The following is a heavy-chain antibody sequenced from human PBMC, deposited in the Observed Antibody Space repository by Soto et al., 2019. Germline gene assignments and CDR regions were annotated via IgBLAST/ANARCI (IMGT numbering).Heavy chain of an antibody. CDR3: AREGRIAVAGTGLDY. D-gene: IGHD6-19*01. J-gene: IGHJ4*02. CDR2: IYSGGST. CDR1: GFTVSSNY. Sequence: GGSLRLSCAASGFTVSSNYMSWVRQAPGKGLEWVSVIYSGGSTYYADSVKGRFTISRDNSKNTLYLQMNSLRAEDTAVYYCAREGRIAVAGTGLDYWGQGTLVTVSS. V-gene: IGHV3-66*01.